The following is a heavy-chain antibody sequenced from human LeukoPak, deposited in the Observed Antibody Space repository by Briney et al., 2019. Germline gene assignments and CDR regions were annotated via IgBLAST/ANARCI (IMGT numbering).Heavy chain of an antibody. J-gene: IGHJ4*02. CDR3: ARVGQQLVRPDY. CDR2: ISSSSSYI. CDR1: GFTFSSYS. V-gene: IGHV3-21*01. Sequence: GGSLRLSCAASGFTFSSYSMNWVRQVPGKGLEWVSSISSSSSYIYYADSAKGRFTISRDNAKNSLYLQMNSLRAEDTAVYYCARVGQQLVRPDYWGQGTLVTVSS. D-gene: IGHD6-13*01.